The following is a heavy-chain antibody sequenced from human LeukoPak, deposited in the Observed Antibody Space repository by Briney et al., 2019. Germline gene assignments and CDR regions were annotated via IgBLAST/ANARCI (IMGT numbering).Heavy chain of an antibody. CDR2: INPNSGGT. CDR1: GYSFTSYW. D-gene: IGHD3-10*01. J-gene: IGHJ6*03. CDR3: ARETSGISYYYYMDV. V-gene: IGHV1-2*02. Sequence: GESLKISCKGSGYSFTSYWIGWVRQAPGQGLEWMGWINPNSGGTNYAQKFQGRVTMTRDTSISTAYMELSRLRSDDTAVYYCARETSGISYYYYMDVWGKGTTVTVSS.